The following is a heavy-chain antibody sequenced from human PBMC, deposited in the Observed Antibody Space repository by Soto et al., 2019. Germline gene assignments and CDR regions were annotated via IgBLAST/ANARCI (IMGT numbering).Heavy chain of an antibody. CDR3: ATSVGYCSGGSCYSWYFDL. J-gene: IGHJ2*01. CDR2: IVSGSAYI. Sequence: EVQLVESGGGLVKPGGSLTLSCAASGFTFSSHSMNWVRQAPGKGLEWVSSIVSGSAYIYYADSVKSRFTISRDNAMRSLYLQMNSRRAVDTAVYYCATSVGYCSGGSCYSWYFDLWGRGTLVTVSS. D-gene: IGHD2-15*01. CDR1: GFTFSSHS. V-gene: IGHV3-21*01.